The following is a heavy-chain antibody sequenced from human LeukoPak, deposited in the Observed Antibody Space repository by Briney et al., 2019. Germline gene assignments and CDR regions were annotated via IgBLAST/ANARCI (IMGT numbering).Heavy chain of an antibody. J-gene: IGHJ5*02. D-gene: IGHD2-15*01. Sequence: GRSLRPSCEASGFTTFDSDAMHWVRQAPGKGLEWVSGIDAGGGSKFYGDSVKGRFTTSRDNSKNTVYLQMSSLRVDDTAVYYCVKVDGYCSGGRCYPGGTWWFDPWGQGTLVTISS. CDR2: IDAGGGSK. CDR1: GFTTFDSDA. V-gene: IGHV3-23*01. CDR3: VKVDGYCSGGRCYPGGTWWFDP.